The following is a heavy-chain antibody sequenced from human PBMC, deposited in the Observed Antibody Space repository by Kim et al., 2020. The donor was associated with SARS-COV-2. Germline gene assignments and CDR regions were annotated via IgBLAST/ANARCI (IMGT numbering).Heavy chain of an antibody. V-gene: IGHV3-33*05. D-gene: IGHD3-10*01. CDR1: GFTFSSYG. J-gene: IGHJ6*02. CDR2: ISYDGSNK. Sequence: GGSLRLSCAASGFTFSSYGMHWVRQAPGKGLEWVAVISYDGSNKYYADSVKGRFTISRDNSKNTLYLQMNSLRAEDTAVYYCARDFSYGSGSRTEHIYYYGMDVWGQGTTVTVSS. CDR3: ARDFSYGSGSRTEHIYYYGMDV.